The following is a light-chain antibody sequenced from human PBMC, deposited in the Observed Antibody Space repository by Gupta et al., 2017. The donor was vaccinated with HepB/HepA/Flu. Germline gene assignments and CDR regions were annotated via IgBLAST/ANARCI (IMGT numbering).Light chain of an antibody. Sequence: QSVLTQPPSASGTPGQTVTILRSGRTSNIGSNNVDWYQQFPGTAPKLLICINNQRHSGVPDRCSGSKSGTSASLAISGLQSEDEADYYCAAWDDILNAYVFGTGTKVTVV. J-gene: IGLJ1*01. V-gene: IGLV1-44*01. CDR3: AAWDDILNAYV. CDR2: INN. CDR1: TSNIGSNN.